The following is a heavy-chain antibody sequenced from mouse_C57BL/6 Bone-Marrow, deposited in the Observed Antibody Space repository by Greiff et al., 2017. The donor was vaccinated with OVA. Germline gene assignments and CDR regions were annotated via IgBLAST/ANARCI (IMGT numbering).Heavy chain of an antibody. CDR3: TTGGLFDYYAMDY. V-gene: IGHV14-4*01. D-gene: IGHD1-1*01. CDR1: GFNIKDDY. Sequence: EVKLMESGAELVRPGASVKLSCTASGFNIKDDYMHWVKQRPEQGLEWIGWIDPENGDTEYASKFQGKATITADTSSNTAYLQLSSLTSEDTAVYYCTTGGLFDYYAMDYWGQGTSVTVSS. CDR2: IDPENGDT. J-gene: IGHJ4*01.